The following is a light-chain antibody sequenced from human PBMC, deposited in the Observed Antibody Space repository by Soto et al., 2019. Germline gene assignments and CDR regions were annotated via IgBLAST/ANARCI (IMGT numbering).Light chain of an antibody. V-gene: IGKV3-15*01. CDR3: LQYDNWPPWT. Sequence: EIVMTQSPATLSVSPGERATLSCRASQSVSNHLAWYQQKPGQAPRLLIYGASTRATGIPARFSGSGSGTEFNLTISSLQSEDFAVYYCLQYDNWPPWTFGQGTKVEIK. CDR2: GAS. J-gene: IGKJ1*01. CDR1: QSVSNH.